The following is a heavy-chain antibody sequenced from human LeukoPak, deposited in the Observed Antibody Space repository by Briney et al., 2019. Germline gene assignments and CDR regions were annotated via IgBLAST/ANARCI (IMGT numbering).Heavy chain of an antibody. Sequence: SDTLSLTCTVSGGSVNSHFWSWVRQPPGKGLEMIGHIYYNRATTYNPSLRGRVTMSIDVSKNQFSLELPSVTTTDTAVYYCARFSSDCGETSCYLTYWGQGILVTVSS. CDR2: IYYNRAT. CDR1: GGSVNSHF. J-gene: IGHJ4*02. CDR3: ARFSSDCGETSCYLTY. D-gene: IGHD2-2*01. V-gene: IGHV4-59*02.